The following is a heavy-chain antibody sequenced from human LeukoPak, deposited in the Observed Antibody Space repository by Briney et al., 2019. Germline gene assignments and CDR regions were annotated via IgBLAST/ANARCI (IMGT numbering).Heavy chain of an antibody. V-gene: IGHV4-39*01. J-gene: IGHJ5*02. D-gene: IGHD6-13*01. CDR2: IYYSGST. Sequence: SSETLSLSCSVSGGSISSSDDYWGFVRQTPGKGLEWIGNIYYSGSTYYNPSLKSRVTISLDTSKNQFSLKLSSVTAADTAVYYCARAYHSSWYLNWFDPWGQGTLVTVSS. CDR1: GGSISSSDDY. CDR3: ARAYHSSWYLNWFDP.